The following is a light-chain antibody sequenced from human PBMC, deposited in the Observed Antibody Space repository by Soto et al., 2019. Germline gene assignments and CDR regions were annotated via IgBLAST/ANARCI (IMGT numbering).Light chain of an antibody. J-gene: IGKJ3*01. Sequence: EIVLTQSPGTLSLSPGERATLSCRASQSIYINSLAWYQHKRGQAPRLLIYAATVRATAVPDRFNGSGSGTDFALTISRLEPEDSAMYYCQQRSSWPFTFGPGTKVDIK. CDR3: QQRSSWPFT. CDR2: AAT. CDR1: QSIYINS. V-gene: IGKV3D-20*02.